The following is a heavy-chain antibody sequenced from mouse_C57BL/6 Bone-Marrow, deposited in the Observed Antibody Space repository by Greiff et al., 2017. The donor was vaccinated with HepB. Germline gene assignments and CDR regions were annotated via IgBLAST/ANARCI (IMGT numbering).Heavy chain of an antibody. Sequence: QVQLKESGPGLVAPSQSLSITCTVSGFSLTSYAISWVRQPPGKGLEWLGVIWTGGGTNYNSALHSRLGIRKDNSNSQVFLTMNSLQTADTARYYCARNFDYGSSYGFEVWGTGTTVTVSS. D-gene: IGHD1-1*01. J-gene: IGHJ1*03. CDR1: GFSLTSYA. CDR3: ARNFDYGSSYGFEV. V-gene: IGHV2-9-1*01. CDR2: IWTGGGT.